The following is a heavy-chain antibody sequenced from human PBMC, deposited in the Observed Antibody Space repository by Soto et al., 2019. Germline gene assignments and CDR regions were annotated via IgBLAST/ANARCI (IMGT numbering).Heavy chain of an antibody. CDR3: ARGVSPKGIVLMVYDDAFDS. CDR2: IIPIFGTA. Sequence: LSSKECGGAYGSYAISCVRQAHGQGREWMGGIIPIFGTANYAQKLQGRVTMTTDTSTSTAYMELRSLRSDDTAVYYCARGVSPKGIVLMVYDDAFDSWVQGTMVTVSS. CDR1: GGAYGSYA. D-gene: IGHD2-8*01. J-gene: IGHJ3*02. V-gene: IGHV1-69*05.